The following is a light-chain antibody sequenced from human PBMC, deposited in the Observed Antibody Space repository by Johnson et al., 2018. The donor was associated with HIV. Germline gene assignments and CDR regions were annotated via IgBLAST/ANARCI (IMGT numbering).Light chain of an antibody. CDR1: NSNIGNNY. CDR3: GTWNSSLSAHNYV. V-gene: IGLV1-51*02. J-gene: IGLJ1*01. Sequence: QSVLTQPPSVSAAPGQKVTISCSGSNSNIGNNYVSWYQHLPGTGPKLLIYENNKRPSGIPDRFSGSKSGTAATLGITGLQTGDEAAYYCGTWNSSLSAHNYVFWTGTEVTVL. CDR2: ENN.